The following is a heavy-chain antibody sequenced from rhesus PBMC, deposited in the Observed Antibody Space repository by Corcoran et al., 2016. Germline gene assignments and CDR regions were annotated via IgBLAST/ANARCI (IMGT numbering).Heavy chain of an antibody. J-gene: IGHJ4*01. D-gene: IGHD2-39*01. CDR2: INRTRGNT. Sequence: QVQLRESGPGLVKPSETLSLTCAVSGGSFSSYWWSWIRQPPGKGLEWIGEINRTRGNTNTNPSHKSRVTISKDASKNQCSLMLSSVTAADTAVYYCARDGVVAADSFDYWGQGVLVTVSS. CDR3: ARDGVVAADSFDY. V-gene: IGHV4-80*01. CDR1: GGSFSSYW.